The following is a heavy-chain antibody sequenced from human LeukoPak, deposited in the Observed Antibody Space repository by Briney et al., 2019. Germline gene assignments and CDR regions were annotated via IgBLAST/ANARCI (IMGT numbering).Heavy chain of an antibody. CDR3: ARAGYSTPHYYYYYMDV. V-gene: IGHV3-21*01. CDR1: GFTFSSYS. J-gene: IGHJ6*03. Sequence: GGSLRLSCAASGFTFSSYSMNWVRQAPGKGLEWVSSISSSSSYIYYADSVKGRFTISRDNAKNSLYLQMNSLRAEDTAVYYCARAGYSTPHYYYYYMDVWGKGTTVTVSS. D-gene: IGHD6-13*01. CDR2: ISSSSSYI.